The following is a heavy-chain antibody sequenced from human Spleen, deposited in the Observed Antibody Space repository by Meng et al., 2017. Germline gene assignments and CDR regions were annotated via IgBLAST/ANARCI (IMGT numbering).Heavy chain of an antibody. J-gene: IGHJ1*01. CDR1: GFTFSSYW. D-gene: IGHD1-26*01. CDR3: AAYSGSYYVHFQF. Sequence: GESLKISCAASGFTFSSYWMSWVRQAPGKGLEWIASISSRSTTIYYADSVKGRFTISRDNAQKSLYLEMNSLRGEGTAVYYCAAYSGSYYVHFQFWGQGTLVTVSS. CDR2: ISSRSTTI. V-gene: IGHV3-48*04.